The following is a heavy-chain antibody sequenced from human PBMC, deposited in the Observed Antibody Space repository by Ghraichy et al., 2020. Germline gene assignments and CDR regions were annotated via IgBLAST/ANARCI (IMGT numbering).Heavy chain of an antibody. V-gene: IGHV3-23*01. J-gene: IGHJ4*02. Sequence: GESLNISCAASGFTFSSYAMSWVRQAPGKGLEWVSAISGSGGSTYYADSVKGRFTISRDNSKNTLYLQMNSLRAEDTAVYYCAKGVVGATLDYWGQGTLVTVSS. CDR1: GFTFSSYA. D-gene: IGHD1-26*01. CDR3: AKGVVGATLDY. CDR2: ISGSGGST.